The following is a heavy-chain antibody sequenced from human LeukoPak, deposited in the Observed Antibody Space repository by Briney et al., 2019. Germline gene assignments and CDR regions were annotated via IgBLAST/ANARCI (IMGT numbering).Heavy chain of an antibody. CDR2: ISSSSTYI. D-gene: IGHD1-26*01. CDR1: GFTFDDYG. CDR3: ARVRSGNYYYYYGMDV. J-gene: IGHJ6*02. V-gene: IGHV3-21*01. Sequence: GGSLRLSCAASGFTFDDYGMSWVRQAPGKGLEWVSSISSSSTYIYYADSVKGRFTISRDNAKNSLYLQMNSLRAEDTAVYYCARVRSGNYYYYYGMDVWGQGTTVSVSS.